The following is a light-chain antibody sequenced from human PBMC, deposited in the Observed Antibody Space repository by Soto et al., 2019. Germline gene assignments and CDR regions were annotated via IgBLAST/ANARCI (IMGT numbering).Light chain of an antibody. CDR1: QTITGTY. J-gene: IGKJ1*01. CDR2: GAS. CDR3: QQYGRSKRWT. Sequence: EIVLTQSPATLSLSPGEGATLSCRASQTITGTYLAWYQQKPGQAPRLLIHGASTRATGIPDRFSGGGTGTDFNLNISRVEPEDFAMYYCQQYGRSKRWTFGQGTKVDIK. V-gene: IGKV3-20*01.